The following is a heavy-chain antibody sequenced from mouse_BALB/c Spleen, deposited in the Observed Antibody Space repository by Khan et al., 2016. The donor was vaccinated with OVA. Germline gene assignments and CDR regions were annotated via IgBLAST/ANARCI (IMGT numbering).Heavy chain of an antibody. J-gene: IGHJ3*01. V-gene: IGHV5-6-5*01. CDR1: GFTFSNYA. Sequence: EVELVESGGGLVKPGGSLKLSCAASGFTFSNYAMSWVRQTPEKRLEWVASISSGGSTYYPDSVKGRFTISRDNARNILYLQMSSLRSEDTAMYYCARDYWFTYGGQGTLVTVS. CDR2: ISSGGST. CDR3: ARDYWFTY.